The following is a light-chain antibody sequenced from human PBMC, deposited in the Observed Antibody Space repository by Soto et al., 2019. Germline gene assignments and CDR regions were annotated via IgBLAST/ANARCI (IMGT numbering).Light chain of an antibody. Sequence: EIVLTQSPGTLSLSPEERATLSCRASQSVSSSYLAWYQQKPGQAPSLLIYAASRRATGISDRFSGSGSGTDFTLTISRLEPEDFAVYYCQQFGSSPWTFGQGTKVEIK. V-gene: IGKV3-20*01. CDR3: QQFGSSPWT. J-gene: IGKJ1*01. CDR2: AAS. CDR1: QSVSSSY.